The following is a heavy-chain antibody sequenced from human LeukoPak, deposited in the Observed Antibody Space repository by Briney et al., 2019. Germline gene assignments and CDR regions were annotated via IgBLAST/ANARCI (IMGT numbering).Heavy chain of an antibody. J-gene: IGHJ4*02. V-gene: IGHV4-39*01. D-gene: IGHD5-18*01. CDR1: GGSISSSSYY. CDR3: ARLPAMASYYFDY. Sequence: SETLSLTCTVSGGSISSSSYYWGWIRQPPGQGLEWIGSIYYSGSTYYNPSLKSRVTISVDTSKNQFSLKLSSVTAADTAVYYCARLPAMASYYFDYWGQGTLVTVSS. CDR2: IYYSGST.